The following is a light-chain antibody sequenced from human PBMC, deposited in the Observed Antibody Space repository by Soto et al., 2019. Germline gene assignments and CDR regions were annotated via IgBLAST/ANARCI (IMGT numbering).Light chain of an antibody. J-gene: IGLJ3*02. CDR2: EDT. CDR3: CSYASSATWV. CDR1: SSDVGGSKV. Sequence: QSVLTQPASVSGSPGQSITISCTGPSSDVGGSKVVSWYQHHPGKAPKLIIYEDTKRPSGVSTRFSGSKSGNTASLTISGLQAEDEADYYCCSYASSATWVFGGGTNLTVL. V-gene: IGLV2-23*01.